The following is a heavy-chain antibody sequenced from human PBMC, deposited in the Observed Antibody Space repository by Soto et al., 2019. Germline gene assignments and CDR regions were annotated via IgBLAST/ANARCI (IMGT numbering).Heavy chain of an antibody. V-gene: IGHV4-4*07. Sequence: VQLQESGPGLVKPSETLSLTCTVSGASISGFYWSWIRKSAGKGLEWIWRIYATGTTDYNPSLKCRVMMSVDTSKKQFSLKLRAVTAADTAVYYCVRDGTKTLRDWFDPWGQGISVTVSS. CDR1: GASISGFY. CDR3: VRDGTKTLRDWFDP. CDR2: IYATGTT. J-gene: IGHJ5*02. D-gene: IGHD1-1*01.